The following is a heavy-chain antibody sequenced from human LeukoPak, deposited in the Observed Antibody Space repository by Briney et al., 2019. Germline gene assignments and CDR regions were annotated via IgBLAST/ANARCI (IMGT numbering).Heavy chain of an antibody. CDR3: AKDPAGYFDWLLN. CDR1: GFTFSSYA. J-gene: IGHJ4*02. CDR2: ISGSGGST. D-gene: IGHD3-9*01. Sequence: PGGSLRLSCAASGFTFSSYAMSWVRQAPGKGLEWVSAISGSGGSTYYADSVKGRFTISRDNSKNTLYLQMNSLRAEDTAVYCCAKDPAGYFDWLLNWGQGTLVTVSS. V-gene: IGHV3-23*01.